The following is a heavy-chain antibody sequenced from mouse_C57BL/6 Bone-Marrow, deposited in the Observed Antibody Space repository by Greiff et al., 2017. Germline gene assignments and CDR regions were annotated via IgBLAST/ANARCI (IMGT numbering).Heavy chain of an antibody. CDR1: GYTFTSYG. J-gene: IGHJ3*01. CDR3: ARSASYYYGSSYKLAY. CDR2: IYPRSGNT. D-gene: IGHD1-1*01. Sequence: QVQLQQSGAELARPGASVKLSCKASGYTFTSYGISWVKQRTGQGLEWIGEIYPRSGNTYYNETFKGKATLTADKSSSTAYMELRSLTSEDSAVYFCARSASYYYGSSYKLAYWGQGTLVTVSA. V-gene: IGHV1-81*01.